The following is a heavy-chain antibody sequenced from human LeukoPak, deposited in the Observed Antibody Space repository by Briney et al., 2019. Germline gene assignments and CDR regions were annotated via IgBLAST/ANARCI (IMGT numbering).Heavy chain of an antibody. V-gene: IGHV3-30*02. D-gene: IGHD3-3*01. J-gene: IGHJ5*02. CDR2: IRYDGSNK. Sequence: GGSLRLSCAASGFTFSSYGMHWVRQAPGKGLEWVAFIRYDGSNKYYADSVKGRFTISRDNSKNTLYLQMNSLRAEDTAVYYCARDRWRANWFDPWGQGTLVTVSS. CDR3: ARDRWRANWFDP. CDR1: GFTFSSYG.